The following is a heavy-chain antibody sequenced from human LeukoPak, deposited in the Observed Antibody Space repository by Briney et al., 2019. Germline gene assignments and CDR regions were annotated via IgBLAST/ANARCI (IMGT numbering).Heavy chain of an antibody. Sequence: PGRSLRLSCAASGFAFSSYGMHWVRQAPGKGLEGGAVIWYDGSNKYYADSVKGRFTISRDNSKNTLYLQMNSLRAEDTAVYYCAGGYCSSTSCYSFDYWGQGTLVTVSS. CDR3: AGGYCSSTSCYSFDY. CDR2: IWYDGSNK. D-gene: IGHD2-2*01. V-gene: IGHV3-33*01. CDR1: GFAFSSYG. J-gene: IGHJ4*02.